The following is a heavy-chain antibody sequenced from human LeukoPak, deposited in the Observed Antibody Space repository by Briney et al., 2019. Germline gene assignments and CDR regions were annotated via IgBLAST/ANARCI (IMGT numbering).Heavy chain of an antibody. V-gene: IGHV4-59*02. D-gene: IGHD4-17*01. Sequence: SETLSLTCSVSGASVSSYFWSWIRQPPGKGLEWIGYIHNSGTTKYNPPLKGRVTMSMDTSKNQFSLKLISVASADTAVYYCARDPAGDYGYWGQGTLVTVSS. CDR1: GASVSSYF. CDR3: ARDPAGDYGY. CDR2: IHNSGTT. J-gene: IGHJ4*02.